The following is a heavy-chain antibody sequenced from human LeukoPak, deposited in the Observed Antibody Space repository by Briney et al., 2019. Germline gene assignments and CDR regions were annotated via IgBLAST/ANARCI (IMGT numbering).Heavy chain of an antibody. J-gene: IGHJ4*02. CDR3: AKGGTSGTSTQTLTLDY. CDR1: VFTFRSYG. D-gene: IGHD3-10*01. Sequence: SGGSLRLSCAASVFTFRSYGIHWVRQAPGKGVEGVTFIRYDGSKRYYADSVKGRFTISRDNFKNTLYLQMNRLRAEDTAVYYCAKGGTSGTSTQTLTLDYWGQGTLVTVSS. V-gene: IGHV3-30*02. CDR2: IRYDGSKR.